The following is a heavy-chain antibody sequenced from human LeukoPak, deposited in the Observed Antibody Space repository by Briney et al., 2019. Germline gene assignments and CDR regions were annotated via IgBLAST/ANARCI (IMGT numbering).Heavy chain of an antibody. J-gene: IGHJ4*02. V-gene: IGHV3-53*01. D-gene: IGHD3-22*01. CDR3: ARAGDSSGYYPGAILDY. Sequence: GGSLRLSCAASGFTVSSNYMSWVRQAPGKGLEWVSVIYSGGSTYYADSVKGRFTISRDNSKNTLYLQMNSLRAEDTAVYYCARAGDSSGYYPGAILDYWGQGTLVTVSS. CDR2: IYSGGST. CDR1: GFTVSSNY.